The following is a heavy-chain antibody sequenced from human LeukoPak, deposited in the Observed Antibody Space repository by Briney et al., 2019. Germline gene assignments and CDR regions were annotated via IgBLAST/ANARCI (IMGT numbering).Heavy chain of an antibody. D-gene: IGHD6-19*01. J-gene: IGHJ4*02. V-gene: IGHV3-9*01. CDR3: AKDTGIAVAGTLDY. Sequence: PGGSLRLPCAASGFTFDDYAMHWVRQAPGKGLEWVSGISWNSGSISYADSVKGRFTISRDNAKNSLYLQMNSLRAEDTALYYCAKDTGIAVAGTLDYWGQGTLVTVSS. CDR1: GFTFDDYA. CDR2: ISWNSGSI.